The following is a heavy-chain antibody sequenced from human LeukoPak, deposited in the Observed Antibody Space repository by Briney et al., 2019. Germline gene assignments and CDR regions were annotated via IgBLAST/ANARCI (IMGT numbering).Heavy chain of an antibody. CDR2: TNYRSKWYH. CDR3: ARENCSGGTCSMGSDY. D-gene: IGHD2-15*01. Sequence: SQTLSLSCAISAASVSSTSAAWNWISQSPSKGLEWLGTTNYRSKWYHDYAVSVKSRITINPDTSKNQFSLQLNSVTPEDTAVYYCARENCSGGTCSMGSDYWGQGTLVTVSS. V-gene: IGHV6-1*01. CDR1: AASVSSTSAA. J-gene: IGHJ4*02.